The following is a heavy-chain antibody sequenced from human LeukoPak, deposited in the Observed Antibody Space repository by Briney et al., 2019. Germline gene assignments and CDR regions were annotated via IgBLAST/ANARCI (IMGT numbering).Heavy chain of an antibody. V-gene: IGHV4-31*11. CDR1: GGSFSGYY. CDR2: IYYSGST. Sequence: PSETLSLTCAVYGGSFSGYYWSWIRQHPGKGLEWIGYIYYSGSTYYNPSLKSRVTISVDTSKNQFSLKLSSVTAADAAVYYCARAYGSGSYYWFDYWGQGTLVTVSS. CDR3: ARAYGSGSYYWFDY. J-gene: IGHJ4*02. D-gene: IGHD3-10*01.